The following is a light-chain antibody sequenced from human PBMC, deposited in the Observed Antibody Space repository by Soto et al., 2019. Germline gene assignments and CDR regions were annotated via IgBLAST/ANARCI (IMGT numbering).Light chain of an antibody. CDR3: MQGRHWPPK. CDR2: EVS. Sequence: DVVMTQSPLSLPVTLGQPASISCRSSQSLVYSDGNTYLSWFQQRPGQSPRRLIYEVSNRDSGVPDRVSGSGSGTDFTLKISRVEAEDVGVYSCMQGRHWPPKFGQGTKVEIK. V-gene: IGKV2-30*01. CDR1: QSLVYSDGNTY. J-gene: IGKJ1*01.